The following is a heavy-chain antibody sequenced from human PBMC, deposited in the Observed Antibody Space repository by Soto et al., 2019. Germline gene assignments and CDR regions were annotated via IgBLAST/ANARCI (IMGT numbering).Heavy chain of an antibody. CDR1: GGSISSGGYY. CDR3: ARDLGGASSSTYYYYYGMDV. CDR2: IYYSGST. V-gene: IGHV4-31*03. Sequence: SETLSLTCTVSGGSISSGGYYWSWIRQHPGKGLEWIGYIYYSGSTYYNPSLKSRVTISVDTSKNQFSLKLSSVTAADTAVYYCARDLGGASSSTYYYYYGMDVWGQGTTVTVSS. D-gene: IGHD6-6*01. J-gene: IGHJ6*02.